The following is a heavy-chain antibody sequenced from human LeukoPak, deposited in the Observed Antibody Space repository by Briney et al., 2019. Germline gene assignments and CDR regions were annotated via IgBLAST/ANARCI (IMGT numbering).Heavy chain of an antibody. V-gene: IGHV4-34*01. CDR3: ARGCPPNDYGGNFQPPPDLRSYYYGMDV. Sequence: SETLSLTCAVYGGSFSGYYWSWIRQPPGKGLEWIGEINHSGSTNYNPSLKSRVTISVDTSKNQFSLKLSSVTAADTAVYYCARGCPPNDYGGNFQPPPDLRSYYYGMDVWGQGTTVTVSS. J-gene: IGHJ6*02. CDR1: GGSFSGYY. CDR2: INHSGST. D-gene: IGHD4-23*01.